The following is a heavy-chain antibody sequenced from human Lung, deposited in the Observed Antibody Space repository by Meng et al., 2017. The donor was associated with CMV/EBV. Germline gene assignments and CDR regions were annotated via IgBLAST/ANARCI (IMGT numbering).Heavy chain of an antibody. J-gene: IGHJ5*02. V-gene: IGHV1-2*02. Sequence: SVNVSXMASGYTFTGYYMHWVRQAPGQGLEWMGWIYPNSGGTNYAQKFQGRVTMTRDKSISTAYMELSRLNTDDPAVYYYASGGYCNSTSCYRGWFDPWGQGXLVTVSS. CDR1: GYTFTGYY. D-gene: IGHD2-2*02. CDR2: IYPNSGGT. CDR3: ASGGYCNSTSCYRGWFDP.